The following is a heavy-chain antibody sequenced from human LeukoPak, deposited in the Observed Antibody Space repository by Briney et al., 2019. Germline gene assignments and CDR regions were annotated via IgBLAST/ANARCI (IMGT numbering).Heavy chain of an antibody. J-gene: IGHJ4*02. D-gene: IGHD6-25*01. CDR1: GFTFDDYA. CDR2: IDGDGRTT. V-gene: IGHV3-74*01. Sequence: GGSLRLSCAASGFTFDDYAMHWVRQAPGKGLEWVSRIDGDGRTTDYADSVRGRFTISRDNAKNTLYLQMNTVRAEDTAVYYCAAAGAYRFDHWGQGTLVTVSS. CDR3: AAAGAYRFDH.